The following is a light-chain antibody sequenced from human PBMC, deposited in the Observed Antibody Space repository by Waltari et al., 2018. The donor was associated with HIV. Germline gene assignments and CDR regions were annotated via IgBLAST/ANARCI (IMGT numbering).Light chain of an antibody. Sequence: DIQMTQSPSSLSASVGDRVTITCRASQSISTYLNWYHQKPGEAPKLLIYGAFSLQSGVPSGFSGSGSGTDFTLTITSLQPEDFATYYCQQSYRIPLTFGGGTKVEL. CDR1: QSISTY. CDR3: QQSYRIPLT. J-gene: IGKJ4*01. CDR2: GAF. V-gene: IGKV1-39*01.